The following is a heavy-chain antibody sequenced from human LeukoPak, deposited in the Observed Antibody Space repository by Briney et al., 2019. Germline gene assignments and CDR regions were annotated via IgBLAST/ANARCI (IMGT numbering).Heavy chain of an antibody. J-gene: IGHJ4*02. CDR1: GGSISSCC. CDR2: MFSSGST. Sequence: SQSPSLTCSVDGGSISSCCWRWVRQPAGERLEWIGRMFSSGSTNYNPSLKSRVTVSIDTSKNQFSLNLSSVAAADTAVYYCARGLEFRAAYECWGQGTLVTVSS. CDR3: ARGLEFRAAYEC. D-gene: IGHD3-3*01. V-gene: IGHV4-4*07.